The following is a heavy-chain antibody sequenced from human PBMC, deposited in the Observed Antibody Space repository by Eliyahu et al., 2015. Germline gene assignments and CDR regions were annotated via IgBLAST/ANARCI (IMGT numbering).Heavy chain of an antibody. V-gene: IGHV1-69*01. CDR1: GGTCSTXX. Sequence: QVQLVQSGDEVKEPGSSVRVSXEAXGGTCSTXXVSWVRQAPGQGLEWMGGIIPLFGTSHFAPKFQGRITITADESANIVFLDLSGLTFDDTAVYYCARDRAGWTKFDPWGQGTLVAVSS. CDR2: IIPLFGTS. CDR3: ARDRAGWTKFDP. D-gene: IGHD3/OR15-3a*01. J-gene: IGHJ5*02.